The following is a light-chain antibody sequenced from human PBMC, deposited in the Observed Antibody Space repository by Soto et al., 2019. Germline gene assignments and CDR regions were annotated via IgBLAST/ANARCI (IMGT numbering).Light chain of an antibody. CDR3: QQYNNYGSWT. CDR2: KAS. V-gene: IGKV1-5*03. Sequence: DIQMTKSPSTLYASVGDRVTITCRASQSISGWLAWYQQKPGKAPKLLIYKASSLESGVPSRFSGSGSGTEFTLTISSLQPDDFATFYCQQYNNYGSWTFGQGTKVEIK. CDR1: QSISGW. J-gene: IGKJ1*01.